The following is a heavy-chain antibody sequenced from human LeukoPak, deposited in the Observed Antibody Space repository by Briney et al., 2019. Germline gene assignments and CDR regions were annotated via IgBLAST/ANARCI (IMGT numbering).Heavy chain of an antibody. CDR2: ISYDGSNR. D-gene: IGHD3-9*01. V-gene: IGHV3-30-3*01. CDR1: EFTFNNYA. J-gene: IGHJ4*02. Sequence: GGSLGLSCAASEFTFNNYAVHWVRQAPGKGLEWVSLISYDGSNRKYADSVKGRFTISRDNSKNTVYLKMTSLRAEDTAVYYCARDREYYDVLTGFDKSYYFDYWGQGTLVTVSS. CDR3: ARDREYYDVLTGFDKSYYFDY.